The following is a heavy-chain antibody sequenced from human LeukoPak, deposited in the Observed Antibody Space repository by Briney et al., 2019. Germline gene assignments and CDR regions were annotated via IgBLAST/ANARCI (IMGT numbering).Heavy chain of an antibody. CDR1: GFSLSTTGVG. CDR3: AHLLWIDAFDI. D-gene: IGHD2-21*01. V-gene: IGHV2-5*01. CDR2: IYWNDYK. J-gene: IGHJ3*02. Sequence: SGPTLVNPTQTLTLTCTFSGFSLSTTGVGVGRIRQPPGKALEWLALIYWNDYKRYSPSLKSRLTITKDTSKNQVVLTMTNMDPVDTATYYCAHLLWIDAFDIWGQGTMVTVSS.